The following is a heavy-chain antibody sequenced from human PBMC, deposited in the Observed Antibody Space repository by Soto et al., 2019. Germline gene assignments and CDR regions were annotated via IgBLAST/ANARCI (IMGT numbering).Heavy chain of an antibody. D-gene: IGHD3-10*01. Sequence: GGSLRLSCAASGFTFSSYGMHWVRQAPGKGLEWVAVIWYDGSNKYYADSVKGRFTISRDNSKNTLYLQMNSLRAEDTAVYYCARDWFPDSPLGMDVWGQGTTVTVSS. V-gene: IGHV3-33*01. CDR3: ARDWFPDSPLGMDV. CDR2: IWYDGSNK. CDR1: GFTFSSYG. J-gene: IGHJ6*02.